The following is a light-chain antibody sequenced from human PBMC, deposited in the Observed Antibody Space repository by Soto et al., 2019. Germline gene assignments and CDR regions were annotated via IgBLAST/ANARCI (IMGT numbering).Light chain of an antibody. CDR1: QSVSSNY. CDR3: QQYGNSPRT. J-gene: IGKJ1*01. V-gene: IGKV3-20*01. CDR2: GTS. Sequence: DIVLTQSPGTLSLSPGESATLSCRASQSVSSNYLAWYQQKPGQAPRLLIFGTSNRATGIPDRFSGSGSGTDFTLNINRLEPEDFAVYYCQQYGNSPRTFGQGTKVDIK.